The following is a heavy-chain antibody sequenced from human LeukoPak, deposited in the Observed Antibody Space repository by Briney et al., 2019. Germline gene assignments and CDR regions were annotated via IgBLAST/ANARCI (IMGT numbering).Heavy chain of an antibody. V-gene: IGHV1-2*02. CDR3: ARVTTVSGY. Sequence: ASVKVSCKASGGTFSSYAISWVRQAPGQGLEWMGWINPNSGGTNYAQKFQGRVTMTRDTSISTAYMELSRLRSDDTAVYYCARVTTVSGYWGQGTLVTVSS. D-gene: IGHD4-11*01. J-gene: IGHJ4*02. CDR1: GGTFSSYA. CDR2: INPNSGGT.